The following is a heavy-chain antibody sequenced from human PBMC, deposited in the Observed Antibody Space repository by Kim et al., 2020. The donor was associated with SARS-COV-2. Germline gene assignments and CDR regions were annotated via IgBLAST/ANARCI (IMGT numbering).Heavy chain of an antibody. CDR2: ISSNTGRT. J-gene: IGHJ4*02. CDR3: SRYFGYYCYSGPSD. V-gene: IGHV1-18*01. D-gene: IGHD3-22*01. CDR1: GYSFSNYG. Sequence: ASVKVSCKASGYSFSNYGLVWARLAPGQGLEWMGWISSNTGRTTYAQNVPGRFIFSIDTSTNTAYMEMCSLRSDDRAIYYCSRYFGYYCYSGPSDWGQGT.